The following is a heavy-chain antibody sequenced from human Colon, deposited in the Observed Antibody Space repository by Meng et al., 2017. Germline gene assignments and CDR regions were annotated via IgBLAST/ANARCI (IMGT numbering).Heavy chain of an antibody. CDR3: ARDHAPFDYGLSRPGLDP. V-gene: IGHV4-4*07. J-gene: IGHJ5*02. D-gene: IGHD4/OR15-4a*01. Sequence: VQTPGLGPGLVISSETLSLPCNVSCGSISNYYWNWIRQPVGKGLEGIGRIRGSGSTNFNPSLKSRVTMSVDTSKNQFSPKLYSVTAADTAVYFCARDHAPFDYGLSRPGLDPWGQGTLVTVSS. CDR2: IRGSGST. CDR1: CGSISNYY.